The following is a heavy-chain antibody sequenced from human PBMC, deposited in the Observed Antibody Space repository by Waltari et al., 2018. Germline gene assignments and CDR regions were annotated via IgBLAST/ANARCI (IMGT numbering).Heavy chain of an antibody. D-gene: IGHD1-20*01. J-gene: IGHJ4*02. CDR3: VGYGRIIDY. Sequence: QLQLQESGPGLVKPSETLSLTCTVSGGSIRRSSYYWGWIRQPPGKGLEWIGRFYYSGSTYDNPSLKSRVTISVDTSKNQFSLKLSSVTAADTAVYYCVGYGRIIDYWGQGTLVTVSS. V-gene: IGHV4-39*01. CDR2: FYYSGST. CDR1: GGSIRRSSYY.